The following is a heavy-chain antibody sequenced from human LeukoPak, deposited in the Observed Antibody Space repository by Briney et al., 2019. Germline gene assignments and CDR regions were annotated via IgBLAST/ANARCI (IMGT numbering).Heavy chain of an antibody. CDR2: IIPVMAIP. V-gene: IGHV1-69*04. J-gene: IGHJ4*02. Sequence: GASVKVSCKASGGTFSTYAITWVRQAPGQGLEWMGRIIPVMAIPKYSQKFQDRLTITADTSTSTAYMELRSLRSDDTAVYYCARDTYYDFWSGYYRPHEGAVAGMVDYWGQGTLVTASS. D-gene: IGHD3-3*01. CDR1: GGTFSTYA. CDR3: ARDTYYDFWSGYYRPHEGAVAGMVDY.